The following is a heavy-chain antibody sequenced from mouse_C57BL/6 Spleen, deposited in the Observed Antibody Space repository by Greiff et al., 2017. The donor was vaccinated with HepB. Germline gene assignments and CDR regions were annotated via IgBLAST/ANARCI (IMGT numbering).Heavy chain of an antibody. J-gene: IGHJ3*01. D-gene: IGHD1-1*01. CDR1: GYTFTSYW. Sequence: QVQLQQPGAELVRPGTSVKLSCKASGYTFTSYWMHWVKQRPGQGLEWIGVIDPSDSYTNYNQKFKGKATLTVDTSSSTAYMQLSSLTSEDSAVYYCAGPLPLYYGSSYGFAYWGQGTLVTVSA. V-gene: IGHV1-59*01. CDR3: AGPLPLYYGSSYGFAY. CDR2: IDPSDSYT.